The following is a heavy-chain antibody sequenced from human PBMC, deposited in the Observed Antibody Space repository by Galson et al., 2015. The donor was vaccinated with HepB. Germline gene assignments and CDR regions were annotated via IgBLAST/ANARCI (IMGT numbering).Heavy chain of an antibody. J-gene: IGHJ4*02. CDR3: ARDKGTRSLDH. Sequence: SLRLSCAASGLPFSSSGIHWVRQAPGKGLEWVAIIWYDGSSKYYAESVKGRFTISRDNPNSMAFLQMDSLRAEDTAVYFCARDKGTRSLDHWGQGTLVTVSS. CDR1: GLPFSSSG. D-gene: IGHD1-7*01. CDR2: IWYDGSSK. V-gene: IGHV3-33*01.